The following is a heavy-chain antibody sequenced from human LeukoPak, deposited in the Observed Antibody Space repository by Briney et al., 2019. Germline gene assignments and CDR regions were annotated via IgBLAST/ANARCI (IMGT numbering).Heavy chain of an antibody. V-gene: IGHV1-69*06. CDR3: AKDYPENPSGWHENFDY. CDR1: GGTFSSYA. D-gene: IGHD6-19*01. Sequence: GASVKVSCKASGGTFSSYAISWVRQAPGQGLEWMGGIIPIFGTANYAQKFQGRVTITADKSTSTAYMELSSLRSEDTAVYYCAKDYPENPSGWHENFDYWGQGTLVTVSS. CDR2: IIPIFGTA. J-gene: IGHJ4*02.